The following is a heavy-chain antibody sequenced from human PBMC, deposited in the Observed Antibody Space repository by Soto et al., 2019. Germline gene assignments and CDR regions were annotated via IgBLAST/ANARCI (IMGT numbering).Heavy chain of an antibody. D-gene: IGHD5-18*01. CDR1: GYSFTSYW. Sequence: PGESLKISCKGSGYSFTSYWISWVRQMPGKGLEWMGRIDPSDSYTNYSPSFQGHVTISADKSISTAYLQWSSLKASDTAMYYCARLLLVDTSGTPYYYYGMDVWGQGTTVTAP. CDR3: ARLLLVDTSGTPYYYYGMDV. V-gene: IGHV5-10-1*01. J-gene: IGHJ6*02. CDR2: IDPSDSYT.